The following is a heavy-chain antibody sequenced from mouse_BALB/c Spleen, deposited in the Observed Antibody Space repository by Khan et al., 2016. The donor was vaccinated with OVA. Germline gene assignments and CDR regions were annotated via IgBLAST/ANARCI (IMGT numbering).Heavy chain of an antibody. Sequence: DVQLQESGPGLVKPSQSLSLTCTVTGYSITSEYAWNWIRQFPGNKLGWMGYINYSGNTRFNPSLKGRTSITRDTSKNQFFLQLNSVTTEATATYYCARKDYYDYDPFPYWGQGTLVTVSA. CDR2: INYSGNT. CDR1: GYSITSEYA. J-gene: IGHJ3*01. CDR3: ARKDYYDYDPFPY. D-gene: IGHD2-4*01. V-gene: IGHV3-2*02.